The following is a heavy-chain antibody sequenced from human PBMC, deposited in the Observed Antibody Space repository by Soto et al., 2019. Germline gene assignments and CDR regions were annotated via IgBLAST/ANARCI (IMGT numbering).Heavy chain of an antibody. CDR1: GFTFSSYA. V-gene: IGHV3-23*01. J-gene: IGHJ4*02. CDR3: AKDFGIVVVAARTYYFDY. D-gene: IGHD2-15*01. CDR2: ISGSGGST. Sequence: GGSLSLSCAASGFTFSSYAMSWVRQAPGKGLEWVSAISGSGGSTYYADSVKGRFTISRDNSKNTLYLQMNSLRAEDTAVYYCAKDFGIVVVAARTYYFDYWGQGTLVTVSS.